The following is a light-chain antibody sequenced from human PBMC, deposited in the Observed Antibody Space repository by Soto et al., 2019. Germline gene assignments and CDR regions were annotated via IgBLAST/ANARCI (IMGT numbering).Light chain of an antibody. CDR2: GAS. CDR1: QSVSSSY. V-gene: IGKV3D-20*02. Sequence: EIMLTQSPGTLSLSTGERATLSCRASQSVSSSYLAWYQQRPGQAPRLLIYGASSRATGIPDRFSGSGSGTDFTLTISSLEPEDFAVYYCQQRINWPTFGQGGKVDIK. CDR3: QQRINWPT. J-gene: IGKJ1*01.